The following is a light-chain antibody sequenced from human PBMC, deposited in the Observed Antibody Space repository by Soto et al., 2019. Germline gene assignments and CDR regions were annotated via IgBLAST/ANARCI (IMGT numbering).Light chain of an antibody. J-gene: IGKJ1*01. CDR3: QQYNNWPRWT. Sequence: EIVMTQSPATLSLSPGEIATLSFSASQSVSSNLAWYQQEPGQAPRLLIYGASTRATGIPARFSGSGSGTEFTLTISSLQSEDFAVYYCQQYNNWPRWTFGQGTKVDI. CDR1: QSVSSN. CDR2: GAS. V-gene: IGKV3-15*01.